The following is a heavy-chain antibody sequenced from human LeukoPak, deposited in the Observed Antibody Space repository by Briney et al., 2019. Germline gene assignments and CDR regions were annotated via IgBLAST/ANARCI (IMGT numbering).Heavy chain of an antibody. J-gene: IGHJ6*02. CDR2: INHSGST. D-gene: IGHD6-13*01. V-gene: IGHV4-34*01. CDR1: GGSISSYY. Sequence: PSETLSLTCTVSGGSISSYYWSWIRQPPGKGLEWIGEINHSGSTNYNPSLKSRVTISVDTSKNQFSLKLSSVTAADTAVYYCARGLARSSSYSYYYYYGMDVWGQGTTVTVSS. CDR3: ARGLARSSSYSYYYYYGMDV.